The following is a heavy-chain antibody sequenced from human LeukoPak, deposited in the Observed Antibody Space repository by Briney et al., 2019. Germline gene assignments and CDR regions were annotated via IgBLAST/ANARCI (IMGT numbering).Heavy chain of an antibody. V-gene: IGHV3-74*01. CDR3: AKDLGRYRNNYFDY. Sequence: PGGSLRLSCAASGAPFSNYWMHWVRQAPGKGLVWVSRINGDGSFTRYADSVKGRFTISRDDSKNTLYLQMNSLRAEDTAVYYCAKDLGRYRNNYFDYWGQGTLVTVSS. D-gene: IGHD1-26*01. J-gene: IGHJ4*02. CDR2: INGDGSFT. CDR1: GAPFSNYW.